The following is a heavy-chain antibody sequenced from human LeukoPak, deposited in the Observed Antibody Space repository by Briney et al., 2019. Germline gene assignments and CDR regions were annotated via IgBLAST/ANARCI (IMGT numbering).Heavy chain of an antibody. V-gene: IGHV4-59*01. CDR2: IYYSGST. CDR1: GGSMSPYH. J-gene: IGHJ5*02. D-gene: IGHD2-2*01. Sequence: SSETLSLTCTVSGGSMSPYHWGWIRQPPGKGLEWTGYIYYSGSTNYNPSLKSRVTISVDTSKNQFSLKLSSVTAADTAVYYCARFGGTKYCSSTSCFLWLDPWGQGTLVTVSS. CDR3: ARFGGTKYCSSTSCFLWLDP.